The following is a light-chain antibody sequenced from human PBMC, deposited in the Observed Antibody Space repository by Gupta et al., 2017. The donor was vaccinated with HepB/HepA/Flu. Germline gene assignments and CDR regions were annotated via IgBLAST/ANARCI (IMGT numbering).Light chain of an antibody. CDR2: AAY. J-gene: IGKJ2*01. CDR3: QHRVIAFAT. CDR1: QNISYF. Sequence: DVQLTQSPSSLSASVGDRVTISCRASQNISYFINWYQKKPGRAPKLLIFAAYTVQSGVPSRFSGSRSGAXFTLTIXSLQPEDFATYSCQHRVIAFATFGXGTKLEI. V-gene: IGKV1-39*01.